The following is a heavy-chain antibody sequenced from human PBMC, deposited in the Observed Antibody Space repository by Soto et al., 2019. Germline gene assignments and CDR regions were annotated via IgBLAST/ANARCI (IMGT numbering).Heavy chain of an antibody. CDR2: ISGSGGST. V-gene: IGHV3-23*01. CDR1: GFTFSSYA. J-gene: IGHJ4*02. Sequence: EVPLLESGGGLVQPGGSLRLSCAASGFTFSSYAMSWVRQAPGKGLEWVSVISGSGGSTYYADSVKGRFTISRDNSKSTLYLQMNSLRAEDTAVYYCAKLKEGATDYWGQGTLVTVSS. CDR3: AKLKEGATDY. D-gene: IGHD1-26*01.